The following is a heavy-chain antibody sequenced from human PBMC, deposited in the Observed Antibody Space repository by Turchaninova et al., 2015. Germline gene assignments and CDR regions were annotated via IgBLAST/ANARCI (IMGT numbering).Heavy chain of an antibody. J-gene: IGHJ4*02. D-gene: IGHD3-10*01. CDR2: ITRTGGHS. CDR3: TTDMPWYEEPPDY. CDR1: EFTFTNYA. Sequence: EVQLLESGGGLVQPGRYLRLACAAAEFTFTNYAMRWVRQAQGKGMELVSTITRTGGHSYYADSVKGRFTISRDNSKNSLYLQMDSLRAEDTAVYYCTTDMPWYEEPPDYWGQGTLVTVSS. V-gene: IGHV3-23*01.